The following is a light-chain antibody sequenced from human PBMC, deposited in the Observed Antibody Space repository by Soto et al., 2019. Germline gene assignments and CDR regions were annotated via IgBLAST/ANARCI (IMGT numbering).Light chain of an antibody. CDR3: QYRPDWPPIDT. CDR2: DAS. V-gene: IGKV3-11*01. J-gene: IGKJ2*01. Sequence: EIVLTQSPLTLALSPGERATLSCRASQSVATYLAGYQQRPRQAPRLLIYDASHRTTGIPARFSGSGSGTVFTLTISSLEAEDFAVYYCQYRPDWPPIDTFGPGTKVEIK. CDR1: QSVATY.